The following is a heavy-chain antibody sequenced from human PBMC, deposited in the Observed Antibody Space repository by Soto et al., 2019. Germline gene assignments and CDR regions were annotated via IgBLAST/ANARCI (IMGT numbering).Heavy chain of an antibody. CDR2: INHSGST. J-gene: IGHJ6*02. V-gene: IGHV4-34*01. Sequence: QHPGKGLEWIGEINHSGSTNYNPSLKSRVTISVDTSKNQFSLKLSSVTAADTAVYYCARVCFRRGYCELFYYCRHVWCHGTTVTAS. CDR3: ARVCFRRGYCELFYYCRHV. D-gene: IGHD3-10*01.